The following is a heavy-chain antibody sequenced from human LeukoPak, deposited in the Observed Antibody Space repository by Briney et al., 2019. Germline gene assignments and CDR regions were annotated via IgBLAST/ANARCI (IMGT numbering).Heavy chain of an antibody. J-gene: IGHJ6*03. D-gene: IGHD6-13*01. V-gene: IGHV4-34*01. CDR3: ARGDSSRSAYYYYYMDV. CDR2: INHSGST. CDR1: GGSFSGNY. Sequence: NPSETLSLTCAVYGGSFSGNYWSWIRQPPGEGLEWIGEINHSGSTNYNPSLKSRVTISVDTSKNQFSLKLSSVTAADTAVYYCARGDSSRSAYYYYYMDVWGKGTTVTVSS.